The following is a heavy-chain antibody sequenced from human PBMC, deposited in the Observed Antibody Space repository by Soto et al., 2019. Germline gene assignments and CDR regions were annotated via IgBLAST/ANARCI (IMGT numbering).Heavy chain of an antibody. J-gene: IGHJ3*02. Sequence: GGSLRLSCAASGFTFSSYAMSWVRQAPGKGLEWVSAISGSGGSTYYADSVKGRFTISRDNSKNTLYLQMNSLRAEDTAVYYCANLKTVARAFDIWGQGTMVTVSS. CDR3: ANLKTVARAFDI. D-gene: IGHD4-17*01. V-gene: IGHV3-23*01. CDR2: ISGSGGST. CDR1: GFTFSSYA.